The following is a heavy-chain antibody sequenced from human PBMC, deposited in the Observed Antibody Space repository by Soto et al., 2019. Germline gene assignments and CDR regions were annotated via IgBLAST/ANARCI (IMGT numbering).Heavy chain of an antibody. J-gene: IGHJ4*02. Sequence: EVQLLESGGGLVQPGGSLRLSCAASGFTFSSYAMSWVRQAPGKGLEWVSAISGSGGSTYYADSVKGRFTISRDNSKNTPYLQMNSLRAEDTAVYYCARHSDSGGDYRVNCWVVDYWGQGTLVTVSS. CDR1: GFTFSSYA. CDR3: ARHSDSGGDYRVNCWVVDY. D-gene: IGHD3-10*01. CDR2: ISGSGGST. V-gene: IGHV3-23*01.